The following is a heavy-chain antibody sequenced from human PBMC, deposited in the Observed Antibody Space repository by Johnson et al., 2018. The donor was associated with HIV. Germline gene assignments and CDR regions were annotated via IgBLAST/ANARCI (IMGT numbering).Heavy chain of an antibody. CDR2: VWSDGSNK. D-gene: IGHD3-10*01. V-gene: IGHV3-33*06. J-gene: IGHJ3*02. CDR1: RFTFSDYG. CDR3: AKGLRPYGSGPSDAFDI. Sequence: QVQPVEPRGGVVQPGRSLTLSCSPSRFTFSDYGIHWVCQAPGKGLEWVAVVWSDGSNKYYADSVKGRFTTSRDNSKNTLYLQMNSLRAEDTAVYYCAKGLRPYGSGPSDAFDIWGQGTMVTVSS.